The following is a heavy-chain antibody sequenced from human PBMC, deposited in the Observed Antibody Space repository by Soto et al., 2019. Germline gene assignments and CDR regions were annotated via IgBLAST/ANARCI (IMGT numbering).Heavy chain of an antibody. CDR2: IIPILGIA. V-gene: IGHV1-69*02. D-gene: IGHD6-13*01. CDR1: GGTFSSYT. J-gene: IGHJ5*02. Sequence: SVKVSCKASGGTFSSYTISWVRQAPGQGLEWMGRIIPILGIANYAQKFQGRVTITADKSTSTAYIELSSLRSDDTAVYYCARVAAAGTWWSDPWGQGTLVTVSS. CDR3: ARVAAAGTWWSDP.